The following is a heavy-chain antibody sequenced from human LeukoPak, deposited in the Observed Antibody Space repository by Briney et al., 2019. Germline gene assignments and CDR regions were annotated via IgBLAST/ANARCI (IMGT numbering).Heavy chain of an antibody. CDR3: ARNYDFWSGSYFDY. CDR1: GVSISSGGYY. V-gene: IGHV4-31*03. J-gene: IGHJ4*02. CDR2: IYYSGST. Sequence: SQTLSLTCTVSGVSISSGGYYWSWIRQHPGKGLEWIGYIYYSGSTYYNPSLKSRVTISVDTSKNQFSLKLSSVTAADTAMYYCARNYDFWSGSYFDYWGQGTLVTVSS. D-gene: IGHD3-3*01.